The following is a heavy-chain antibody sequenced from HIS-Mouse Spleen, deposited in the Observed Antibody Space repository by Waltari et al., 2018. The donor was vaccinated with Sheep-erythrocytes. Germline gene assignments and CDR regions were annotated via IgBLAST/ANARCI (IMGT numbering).Heavy chain of an antibody. D-gene: IGHD1-1*01. V-gene: IGHV3-9*01. CDR3: AKDIGTGLSYGMDV. CDR1: GFTFDAYA. CDR2: ISWNSGSI. J-gene: IGHJ6*02. Sequence: EVQLVESGGGLVQPGRSLRLSCAAFGFTFDAYAMHCDLQAPGKGLEWVSGISWNSGSIGYADSVKGRFTISRDNAKNSLYLQMNSLRAEDTALYYCAKDIGTGLSYGMDVWGQGTTVTVSS.